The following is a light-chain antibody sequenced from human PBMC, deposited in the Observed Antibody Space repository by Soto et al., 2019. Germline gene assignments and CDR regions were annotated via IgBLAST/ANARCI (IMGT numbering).Light chain of an antibody. CDR3: AAWGDSMNGYV. J-gene: IGLJ1*01. V-gene: IGLV1-44*01. CDR2: SND. CDR1: SSNIRSYT. Sequence: QSVLTQPPSASGTPGQRVTISCSGSSSNIRSYTVNWYKQLPGTAPKLLIYSNDRRPSRVPDRFSGSKSGTSASLAISGLQSEDEADYYCAAWGDSMNGYVFGTGTKVTVL.